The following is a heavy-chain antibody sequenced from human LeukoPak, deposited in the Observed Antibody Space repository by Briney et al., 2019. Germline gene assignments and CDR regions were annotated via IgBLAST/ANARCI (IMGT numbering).Heavy chain of an antibody. V-gene: IGHV3-30*18. CDR2: ISYDGSNK. CDR3: AKEIEDGYNQ. Sequence: GGSLRLSCAASGFTFSSYGMHWVRQAPGKGLEWVAVISYDGSNKYYADSVKGRFIISRDDSKNTLYLQMNSLRAEDTAVYYCAKEIEDGYNQWGQGTLVTVSS. CDR1: GFTFSSYG. D-gene: IGHD5-24*01. J-gene: IGHJ4*02.